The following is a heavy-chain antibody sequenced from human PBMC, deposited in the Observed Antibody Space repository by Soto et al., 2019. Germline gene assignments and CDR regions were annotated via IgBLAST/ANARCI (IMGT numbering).Heavy chain of an antibody. CDR1: GFTFSSYS. CDR3: ARADSGWYYYYGMDV. CDR2: ISSSSSYI. D-gene: IGHD6-19*01. J-gene: IGHJ6*02. Sequence: GGSLRLSCAASGFTFSSYSMNWVRQAPGKGLEWVSSISSSSSYIYYADSVKGRFAISRDNAKNSLYLQMNSLRAEDTAVYYCARADSGWYYYYGMDVWGQGTTVTVSS. V-gene: IGHV3-21*01.